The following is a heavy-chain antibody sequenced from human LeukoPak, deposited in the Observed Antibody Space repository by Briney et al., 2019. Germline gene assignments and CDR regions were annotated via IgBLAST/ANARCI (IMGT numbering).Heavy chain of an antibody. J-gene: IGHJ4*02. V-gene: IGHV3-9*01. CDR3: AKDFVSSSYRYLFDY. CDR2: ISWNSGSI. Sequence: GGSLRLSCAASGFTFDDYAMHWVRQAPGKGLEWVSGISWNSGSIGYADSVKGRFTISRDNAKNSLYLQMNSLRAEDTALYYCAKDFVSSSYRYLFDYWGQGTLVTVSS. D-gene: IGHD6-13*01. CDR1: GFTFDDYA.